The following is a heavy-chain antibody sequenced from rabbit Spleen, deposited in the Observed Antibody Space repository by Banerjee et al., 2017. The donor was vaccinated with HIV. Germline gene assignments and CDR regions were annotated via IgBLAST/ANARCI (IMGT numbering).Heavy chain of an antibody. CDR3: ARDLTGVIGWNFGW. J-gene: IGHJ6*01. D-gene: IGHD4-1*01. V-gene: IGHV1S45*01. CDR1: GLDLSGRYW. CDR2: IDVAKYGTT. Sequence: QEQLEESGGDLVKPGASLTLTCKASGLDLSGRYWICWVRQAPGKGLEWIACIDVAKYGTTYYTSWAKGRFTISKTSSTTVTLHMTSLTAADTATYFCARDLTGVIGWNFGWWGPGTLVTVS.